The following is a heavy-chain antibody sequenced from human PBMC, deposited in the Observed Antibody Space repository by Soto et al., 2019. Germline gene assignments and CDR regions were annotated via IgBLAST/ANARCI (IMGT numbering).Heavy chain of an antibody. V-gene: IGHV3-7*01. CDR3: ASGGGKYYYTSGGGRMDV. J-gene: IGHJ6*02. D-gene: IGHD3-22*01. CDR1: GFTLSTYW. Sequence: GGSLRLSCVASGFTLSTYWMNWVRQAPGKGLEWVANIKQDESEKYYVDSVKGRFTISRDNAKNSLYLQMNSLRAEDTAVYYWASGGGKYYYTSGGGRMDVWGQGTTVTVSS. CDR2: IKQDESEK.